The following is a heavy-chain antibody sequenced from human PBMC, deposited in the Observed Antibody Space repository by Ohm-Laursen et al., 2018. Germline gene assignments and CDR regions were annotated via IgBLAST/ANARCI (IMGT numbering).Heavy chain of an antibody. V-gene: IGHV3-33*01. J-gene: IGHJ4*02. Sequence: SLRLSCSASGFSFSTYGMHWVRQAPGKGLEWVAMIWSDGSKRHYTDSLKGRFTISRDSPKNTLYLQMNSLRAEDTAVYYCARDYYDASGYVGFDYWGQGTLVTVSS. CDR3: ARDYYDASGYVGFDY. CDR2: IWSDGSKR. D-gene: IGHD3-22*01. CDR1: GFSFSTYG.